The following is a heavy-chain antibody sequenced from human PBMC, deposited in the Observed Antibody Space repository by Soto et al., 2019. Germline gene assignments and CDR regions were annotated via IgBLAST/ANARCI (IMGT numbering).Heavy chain of an antibody. D-gene: IGHD3-10*01. Sequence: PGGSLRLSCGASGFTFSDYYMSWIRQAPGKGLEWVSYISSSGSTIYYADSVKGRFTISRDNAKNSLYLQMNSLRAEDTAVYYCAREPRNYGSGSYQGGYYYGMDVWGQGTKVTVYS. CDR2: ISSSGSTI. J-gene: IGHJ6*02. CDR3: AREPRNYGSGSYQGGYYYGMDV. CDR1: GFTFSDYY. V-gene: IGHV3-11*01.